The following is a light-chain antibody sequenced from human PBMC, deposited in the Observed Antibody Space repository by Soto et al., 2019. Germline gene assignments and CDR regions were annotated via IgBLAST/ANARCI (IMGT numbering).Light chain of an antibody. CDR1: QDISNF. CDR2: DAS. Sequence: DIQMTQSPSSLSASVGDRVTITCQASQDISNFLNWYQQKPGKAPKLLIYDASNLQTGVPSRFSGSGSGTDFTFTISSLQPEDSATYYCHQYDNVPQTFGQGTKLELK. J-gene: IGKJ2*01. CDR3: HQYDNVPQT. V-gene: IGKV1-33*01.